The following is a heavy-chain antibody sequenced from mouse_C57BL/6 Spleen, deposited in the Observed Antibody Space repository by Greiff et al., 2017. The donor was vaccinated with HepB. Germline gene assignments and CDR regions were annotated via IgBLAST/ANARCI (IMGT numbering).Heavy chain of an antibody. CDR2: ISDGGSYT. V-gene: IGHV5-4*01. Sequence: VESGGGLVKPGGSLKLSCAASGFTFSSYAMSWVRQTPEKRLEWVATISDGGSYTYYPDNVKGRFTISRDNAKNNLYLQMSHLKSEDTAMYYCARGEDYFDYWGQGTTLTVSS. CDR1: GFTFSSYA. J-gene: IGHJ2*01. CDR3: ARGEDYFDY.